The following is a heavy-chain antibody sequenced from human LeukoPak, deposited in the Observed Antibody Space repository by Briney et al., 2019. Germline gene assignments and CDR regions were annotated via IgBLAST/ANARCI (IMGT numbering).Heavy chain of an antibody. CDR2: ITGSGAST. Sequence: PGGSLRLSCAASGFSFSSYAMSWVRQAPGKGLEWVSAITGSGASTYYAASVRGRFTISRDNSKNTLFLQLDSLRVEDTAVYYCAKEDPAIILGIDYWGQGALVIVSS. V-gene: IGHV3-23*01. D-gene: IGHD5-18*01. CDR1: GFSFSSYA. J-gene: IGHJ4*02. CDR3: AKEDPAIILGIDY.